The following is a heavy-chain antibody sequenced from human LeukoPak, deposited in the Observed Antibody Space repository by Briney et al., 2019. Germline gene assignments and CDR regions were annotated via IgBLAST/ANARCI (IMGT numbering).Heavy chain of an antibody. CDR2: INPSGGST. Sequence: VASVKVSCKASGYTFTSYNMHWVRQAPGQGLEWMGIINPSGGSTSYAQKFQGRVTMTRDTSTSTAYMELSSLRSEDTAVYYCALSKGPSGNYFGSYDYWGQGTLVTVSS. CDR1: GYTFTSYN. D-gene: IGHD1-26*01. J-gene: IGHJ4*02. CDR3: ALSKGPSGNYFGSYDY. V-gene: IGHV1-46*01.